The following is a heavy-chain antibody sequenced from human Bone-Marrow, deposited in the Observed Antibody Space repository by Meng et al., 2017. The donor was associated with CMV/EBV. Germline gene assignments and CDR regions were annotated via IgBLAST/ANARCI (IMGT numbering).Heavy chain of an antibody. V-gene: IGHV3-9*01. CDR2: ISWNSGSI. CDR1: GFTFDDYA. Sequence: GGSLRLSCAASGFTFDDYAMHWVRQAPGKGLEWVAGISWNSGSIGYADSVRGRFTISRNNARDSLFLEMNSLRADDTAVYYCASLLGMVTTYDYWGQGTRVTVSS. CDR3: ASLLGMVTTYDY. J-gene: IGHJ4*02. D-gene: IGHD2-21*02.